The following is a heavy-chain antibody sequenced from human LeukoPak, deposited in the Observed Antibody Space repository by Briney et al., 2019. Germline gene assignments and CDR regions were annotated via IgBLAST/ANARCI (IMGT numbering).Heavy chain of an antibody. CDR3: ARDRSSGSDYGDY. CDR1: GYSFTSYG. D-gene: IGHD1-26*01. CDR2: ISAYNGAT. V-gene: IGHV1-18*01. J-gene: IGHJ4*02. Sequence: ASVKVSCKASGYSFTSYGITWVRQAPGQGLEWLGWISAYNGATKYAQRLQGRLTITIDTSTNTAYMDVRSLTSDDTALYFCARDRSSGSDYGDYWGQGTLVTVSS.